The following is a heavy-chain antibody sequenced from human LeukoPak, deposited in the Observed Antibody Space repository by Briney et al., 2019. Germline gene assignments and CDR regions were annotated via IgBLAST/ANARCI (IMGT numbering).Heavy chain of an antibody. CDR3: AKGPAGSHTDY. J-gene: IGHJ4*02. CDR2: IYSGGST. V-gene: IGHV3-23*03. CDR1: GFTFSSYA. D-gene: IGHD3-10*01. Sequence: GGSLRLSCAASGFTFSSYAMNWVRQAPGKGLEWVSVIYSGGSTYYADSVKGRFTISRDNSKNTLYLQMNSLRAEDTAVYYCAKGPAGSHTDYWGQGTLVTVSS.